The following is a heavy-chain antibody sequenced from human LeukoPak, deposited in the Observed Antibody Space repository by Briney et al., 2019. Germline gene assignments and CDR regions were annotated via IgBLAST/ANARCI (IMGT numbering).Heavy chain of an antibody. CDR2: ISGSGGST. V-gene: IGHV3-23*01. J-gene: IGHJ4*02. CDR3: ARDWGTSSLYLVS. D-gene: IGHD6-6*01. Sequence: GGSLRLSCAASGFTFSSYAMSWVRQAPGKGLEWVSAISGSGGSTYYADSVKGRFTISRDNSKNTLYLQMNSLRSEDTAVYYCARDWGTSSLYLVSWGQGTLVTVSS. CDR1: GFTFSSYA.